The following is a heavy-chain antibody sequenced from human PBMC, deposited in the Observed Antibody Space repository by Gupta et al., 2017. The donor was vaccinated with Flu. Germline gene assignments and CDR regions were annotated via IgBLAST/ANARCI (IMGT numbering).Heavy chain of an antibody. D-gene: IGHD3-10*01. CDR3: ARRFGDFFDY. V-gene: IGHV3-33*01. J-gene: IGHJ4*02. Sequence: QVQLAESGGGVVQPGRSLRLSCEASGFSVRNYGMHWVRQAPGKGLEWVAMIWYDGSHEYYADSVKGRFTISRDISKNTLYLEMNSLRADDTAIYYCARRFGDFFDYWGQGTLVTVSS. CDR1: GFSVRNYG. CDR2: IWYDGSHE.